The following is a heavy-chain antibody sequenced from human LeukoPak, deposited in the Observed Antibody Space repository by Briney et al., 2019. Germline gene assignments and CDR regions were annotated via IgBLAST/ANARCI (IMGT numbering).Heavy chain of an antibody. CDR1: GGSISSYY. J-gene: IGHJ4*02. V-gene: IGHV4-59*01. Sequence: SETLSLTCTVSGGSISSYYWSWIRQPPGKGLEWIGYIYYSGSTNYNPSLKSRVTISVDTSKNQFSLKLSSVTAADTAVYYCARSWRYYDSSGYTSWGQGTLVTVSS. D-gene: IGHD3-22*01. CDR3: ARSWRYYDSSGYTS. CDR2: IYYSGST.